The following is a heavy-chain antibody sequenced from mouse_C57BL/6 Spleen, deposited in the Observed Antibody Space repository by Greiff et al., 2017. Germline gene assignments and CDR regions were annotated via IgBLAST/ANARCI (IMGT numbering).Heavy chain of an antibody. J-gene: IGHJ4*01. V-gene: IGHV1-69*01. D-gene: IGHD1-1*01. CDR2: IDPSDSYT. CDR3: ARGGYYYGSRGYAMDD. Sequence: QVQLQQPGAELVMPGASVKLSCKASGYTFTSYWMHWVKQRPGQGLEWIGEIDPSDSYTNYNQKFKGKSTLTVDKSSSTAYMQLSSLTSEDSAVYYCARGGYYYGSRGYAMDDWGQGTSVTVSS. CDR1: GYTFTSYW.